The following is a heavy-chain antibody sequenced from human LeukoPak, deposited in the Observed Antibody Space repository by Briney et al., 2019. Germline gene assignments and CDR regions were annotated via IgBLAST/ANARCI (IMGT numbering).Heavy chain of an antibody. J-gene: IGHJ6*03. V-gene: IGHV4-34*01. D-gene: IGHD3-3*01. Sequence: SETLSLTCTVYGESLSDHYWTWIRQPPGKGLEWIGEINHSGSTNYNPSLKSRVTISVDTSKNRFSLNVTSVIAADTAVYYCARGPTIRFLEWLGYYYMDVWGKGTTVTVSS. CDR3: ARGPTIRFLEWLGYYYMDV. CDR2: INHSGST. CDR1: GESLSDHY.